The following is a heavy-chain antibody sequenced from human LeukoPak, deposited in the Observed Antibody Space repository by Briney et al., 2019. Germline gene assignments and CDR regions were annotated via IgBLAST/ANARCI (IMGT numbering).Heavy chain of an antibody. J-gene: IGHJ3*02. V-gene: IGHV1-2*02. D-gene: IGHD3-22*01. CDR3: ASLGAHYYDSSGSDDAFDI. Sequence: GASVKVSCKASGYTFTGYYMHWVRQAPGQGLEWMGWNNPNRGGTNYAQKFQGRVTMTRDTSIRTAYMELSRLRSDDTAVYYCASLGAHYYDSSGSDDAFDIWGQGTMVTVSS. CDR2: NNPNRGGT. CDR1: GYTFTGYY.